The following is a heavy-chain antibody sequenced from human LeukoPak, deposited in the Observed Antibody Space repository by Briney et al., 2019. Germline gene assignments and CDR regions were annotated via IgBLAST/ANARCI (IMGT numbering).Heavy chain of an antibody. J-gene: IGHJ4*02. CDR1: GGSISSSSYY. V-gene: IGHV4-39*01. Sequence: SETLSLTCTVSGGSISSSSYYWGWIRQPPGKGLEWIGRIYYSGSTYYNPSLKSRVTISVDTSKNQFSLKLSSVTAADTAVYYCARSYCTNGVCYFLDYWGQGTLVTVSS. CDR2: IYYSGST. D-gene: IGHD2-8*01. CDR3: ARSYCTNGVCYFLDY.